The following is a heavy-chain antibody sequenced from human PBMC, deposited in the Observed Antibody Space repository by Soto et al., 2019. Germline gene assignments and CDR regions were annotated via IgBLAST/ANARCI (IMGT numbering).Heavy chain of an antibody. V-gene: IGHV1-3*01. CDR1: GYTFTSYA. CDR3: VRDTAYYDFWSGYSAPYGMDV. J-gene: IGHJ6*02. Sequence: QVQLVQSGAEVKKPGASVKVSCKASGYTFTSYAMHWVRQAPGQRLEWMGWINAGNGNTKYSQKFQGRVTITRDTSASTAYMELSSLRSEDTAVYYCVRDTAYYDFWSGYSAPYGMDVWGQGTTVTVSS. CDR2: INAGNGNT. D-gene: IGHD3-3*01.